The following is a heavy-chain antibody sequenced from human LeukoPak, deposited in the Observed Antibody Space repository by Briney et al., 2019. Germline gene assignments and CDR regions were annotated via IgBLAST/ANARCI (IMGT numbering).Heavy chain of an antibody. J-gene: IGHJ4*02. V-gene: IGHV4-4*02. CDR2: IYHRGGI. CDR1: GGSISSENW. CDR3: ARERRRAVDS. Sequence: SETLSLTCAVSGGSISSENWWTWVRPPPGKGLEWIGEIYHRGGINYNPSLKSRVTISLDKSKNQFSLKLFSVTAADTAFYYCARERRRAVDSWGQGSLVTVSS.